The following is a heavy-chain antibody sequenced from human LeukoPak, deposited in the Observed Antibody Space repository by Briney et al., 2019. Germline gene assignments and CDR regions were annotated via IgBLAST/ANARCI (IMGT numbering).Heavy chain of an antibody. CDR1: GFTFSSYW. CDR2: INSDGSST. J-gene: IGHJ4*02. V-gene: IGHV3-74*01. CDR3: ARGRYGYSDY. D-gene: IGHD5-24*01. Sequence: GGSLRLSCAASGFTFSSYWMHWVRQAPGKGRVWVSRINSDGSSTSYPDSVNGRFTISRDNAKNTLYLQMNSLRAEDTAVYYCARGRYGYSDYWGQGTLVTVSS.